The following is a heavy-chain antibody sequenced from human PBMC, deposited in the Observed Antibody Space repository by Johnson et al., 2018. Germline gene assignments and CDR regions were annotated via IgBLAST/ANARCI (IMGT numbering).Heavy chain of an antibody. J-gene: IGHJ6*02. V-gene: IGHV3-9*01. CDR2: ISWNSGSI. D-gene: IGHD2-15*01. Sequence: VQLVQSGGGLVQPGRSLRLSCAASGFTFDDYAMHWVRQAPGKGLEWVSGISWNSGSIGYADSVKGRFTISRDNAKNSLYLQMNSLRAEDTAFYYCAKELGYCRGGSCHYGMDVWGQGTTVTVSS. CDR3: AKELGYCRGGSCHYGMDV. CDR1: GFTFDDYA.